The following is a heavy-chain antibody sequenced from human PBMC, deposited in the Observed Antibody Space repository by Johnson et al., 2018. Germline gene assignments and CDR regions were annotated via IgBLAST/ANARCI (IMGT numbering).Heavy chain of an antibody. Sequence: QVQLQESGPGLVKPSETLSLTCTVSGGSISSYYWSWIRQPPGKGLEWIGYIYYSGSTNYNPSLKSRVTISVDTSKNQFSLKLSSVTAADTAVYYCARGGFWTPNYMDVWGKGTTVTVSS. V-gene: IGHV4-59*01. CDR2: IYYSGST. J-gene: IGHJ6*03. D-gene: IGHD3/OR15-3a*01. CDR1: GGSISSYY. CDR3: ARGGFWTPNYMDV.